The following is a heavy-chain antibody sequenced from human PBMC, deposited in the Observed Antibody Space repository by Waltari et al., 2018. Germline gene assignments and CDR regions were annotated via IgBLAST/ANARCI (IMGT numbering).Heavy chain of an antibody. Sequence: QVQLVQSGAEVKKPGASVKVSCKASGYTFTSYGISWVRQAPGQGLEWMGWSSAYKGETNYAQTLQPRVTMSTEPSTSTAYTALRSLGSDEPAVYSCATDGQCGDHGDYYYSGMDAWGQETTVTVSS. CDR1: GYTFTSYG. D-gene: IGHD4-17*01. J-gene: IGHJ6*02. V-gene: IGHV1-18*01. CDR3: ATDGQCGDHGDYYYSGMDA. CDR2: SSAYKGET.